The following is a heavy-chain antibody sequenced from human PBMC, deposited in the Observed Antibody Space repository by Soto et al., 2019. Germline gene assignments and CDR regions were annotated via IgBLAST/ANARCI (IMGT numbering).Heavy chain of an antibody. CDR3: VRGRSHYGGYRPDY. J-gene: IGHJ4*02. D-gene: IGHD3-16*01. CDR2: IYYSGST. V-gene: IGHV4-30-4*01. Sequence: QVQLQESGTGLVKPSQTLSLTCTVSGGSISSGDYYSTWIRQPTGKGLEWIGYIYYSGSTYYNPTLKSRFTIIATFNNQFSVNLNSVTAVDTAVYYCVRGRSHYGGYRPDYLGQGTLVTVSS. CDR1: GGSISSGDYY.